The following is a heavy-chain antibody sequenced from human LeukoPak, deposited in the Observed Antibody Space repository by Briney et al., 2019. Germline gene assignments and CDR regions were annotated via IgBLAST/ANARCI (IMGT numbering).Heavy chain of an antibody. D-gene: IGHD6-13*01. Sequence: GGPLRLSCAASGFTFSSYGMHWVRQAPGKGREWVAFLRYDGSNKNYADSVKGRFTISRDNSKNTLYLQMNSLRAEDTAVYYCAKAQYSSSWWVFDYWGQGTLVTVSS. CDR2: LRYDGSNK. J-gene: IGHJ4*02. CDR3: AKAQYSSSWWVFDY. CDR1: GFTFSSYG. V-gene: IGHV3-30*02.